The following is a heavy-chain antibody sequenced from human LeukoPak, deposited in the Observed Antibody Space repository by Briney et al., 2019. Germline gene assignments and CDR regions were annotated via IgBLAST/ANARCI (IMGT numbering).Heavy chain of an antibody. J-gene: IGHJ4*02. CDR1: GGTFSSYT. CDR3: ARDNGERWLQSGFDC. CDR2: IIPILGIA. D-gene: IGHD5-24*01. V-gene: IGHV1-69*04. Sequence: SVKVSRKASGGTFSSYTISWVRQAPGQGLEWMGRIIPILGIANYAQKFQGRVTITADKSTSTAYMELSSLRSEDTAVYYCARDNGERWLQSGFDCWGQGTLVTVSS.